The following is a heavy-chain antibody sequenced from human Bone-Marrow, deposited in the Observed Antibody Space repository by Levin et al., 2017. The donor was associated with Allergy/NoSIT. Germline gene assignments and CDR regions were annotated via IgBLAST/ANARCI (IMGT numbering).Heavy chain of an antibody. CDR1: GGSFSGYY. CDR3: ARGPWFGEFP. D-gene: IGHD3-10*01. CDR2: INHSGST. J-gene: IGHJ5*02. Sequence: SETLSLTCAVYGGSFSGYYWSWIRQPPGKGLEWIGEINHSGSTNYNPSLKSRVTISVDTSKNQFSLKLSSVTAADTAVYYCARGPWFGEFPWGQGTLVTVSS. V-gene: IGHV4-34*01.